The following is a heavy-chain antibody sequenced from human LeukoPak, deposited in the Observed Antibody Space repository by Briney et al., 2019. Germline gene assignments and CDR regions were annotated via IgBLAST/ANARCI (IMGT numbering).Heavy chain of an antibody. CDR2: MYYSGST. V-gene: IGHV4-59*12. D-gene: IGHD4-17*01. Sequence: SETLSLTCTVSGGSISSYYWSWIRQPPGKGLEYIGYMYYSGSTYHNPSLKSRVTMSVDTSKNQFSLKLSSVTAADTAVYYCARLSTVTTSFDYWGQRTLVTVSS. J-gene: IGHJ4*02. CDR1: GGSISSYY. CDR3: ARLSTVTTSFDY.